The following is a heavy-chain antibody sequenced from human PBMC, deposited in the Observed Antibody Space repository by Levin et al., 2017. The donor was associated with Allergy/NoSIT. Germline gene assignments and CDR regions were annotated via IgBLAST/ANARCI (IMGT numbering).Heavy chain of an antibody. CDR3: VGYSSVYYYGMDV. V-gene: IGHV3-64D*06. Sequence: PGGSLRLSCSASGFTFSSYAMHWVRQAPGKGLEYVSTISSNGASTYYADSVKGRFTISRDNSKNTLYLQMSSLRAEDTAVYFCVGYSSVYYYGMDVWGQGTTVAVSS. CDR2: ISSNGAST. CDR1: GFTFSSYA. J-gene: IGHJ6*02. D-gene: IGHD5-18*01.